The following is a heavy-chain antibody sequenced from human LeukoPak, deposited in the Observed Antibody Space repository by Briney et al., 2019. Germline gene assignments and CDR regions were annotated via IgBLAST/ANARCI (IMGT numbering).Heavy chain of an antibody. CDR3: ARGCYDILTGYYKIYYGMDV. Sequence: SETLSLTCAVYGGSFSGYYWSWIRQPPGKGLEWIGEINHSGSTNYNPSLKSRVTISVDTSKNQFSLKLSSVTAADTAVYYCARGCYDILTGYYKIYYGMDVWGQGTIVTVSS. J-gene: IGHJ6*02. CDR2: INHSGST. CDR1: GGSFSGYY. D-gene: IGHD3-9*01. V-gene: IGHV4-34*01.